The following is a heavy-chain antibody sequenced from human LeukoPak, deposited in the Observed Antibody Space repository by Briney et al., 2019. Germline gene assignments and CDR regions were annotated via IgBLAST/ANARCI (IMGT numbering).Heavy chain of an antibody. D-gene: IGHD3-3*01. J-gene: IGHJ4*02. Sequence: AETLSLTCAVYGGSFSGYYWSWIRQPPGKGLEWIGEINHSGSTNYNPSLKSRVTISVDTSKNQFSLKLSSVTAADTAVYYCARARITIFGVVTQHDYWGQGTLVTVSS. CDR3: ARARITIFGVVTQHDY. V-gene: IGHV4-34*01. CDR2: INHSGST. CDR1: GGSFSGYY.